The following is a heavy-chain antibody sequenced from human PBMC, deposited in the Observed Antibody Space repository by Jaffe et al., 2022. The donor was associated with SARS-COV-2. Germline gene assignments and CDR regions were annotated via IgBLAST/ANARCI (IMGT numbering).Heavy chain of an antibody. D-gene: IGHD2-2*01. CDR2: ISSSSSYI. Sequence: EVQLVESGGGLVKPGGSLRLSCAASGFTFSSYSMNWVRQAPGKGLEWVSSISSSSSYIYYADSVKGRFTISRDNAKNSLYLQMNSLRAEDTAVYYCARSPEMRCSSTSCYYYYGMDVWGQGTTVTVSS. V-gene: IGHV3-21*01. CDR3: ARSPEMRCSSTSCYYYYGMDV. CDR1: GFTFSSYS. J-gene: IGHJ6*02.